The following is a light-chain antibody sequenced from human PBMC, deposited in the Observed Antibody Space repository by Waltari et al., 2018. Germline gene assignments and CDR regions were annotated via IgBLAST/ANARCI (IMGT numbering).Light chain of an antibody. CDR1: LRVASNY. V-gene: IGKV3-20*01. Sequence: EIVLTQSPDTLSLSPGERATLSCRASLRVASNYLAWYQQKPGQVPRLLIYRASTRAPGIPDRFSGSGSGTDFTLTINTLEPEGSAVYYCQQYVLSPRAFGQGTKIEVK. CDR3: QQYVLSPRA. J-gene: IGKJ1*01. CDR2: RAS.